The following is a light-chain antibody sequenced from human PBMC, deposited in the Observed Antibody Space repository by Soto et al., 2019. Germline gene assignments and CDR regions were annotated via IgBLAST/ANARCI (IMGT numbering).Light chain of an antibody. J-gene: IGKJ2*01. CDR2: GAS. CDR3: QFFGSSRYT. Sequence: EIVLTQSPGTLSLSPGERATLACRASQSISSSYFAWYQQKPGQAPRLLIYGASSRATGIPDRFSGSGSGTEFTLTISRLEPEDFSVYYCQFFGSSRYTFGQGTKLEIK. CDR1: QSISSSY. V-gene: IGKV3-20*01.